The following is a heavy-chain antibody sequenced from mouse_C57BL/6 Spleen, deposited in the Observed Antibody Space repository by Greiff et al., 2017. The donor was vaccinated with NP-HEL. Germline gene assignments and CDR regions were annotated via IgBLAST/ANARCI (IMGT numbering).Heavy chain of an antibody. Sequence: DVQLVESGGGLVKPGGSLKLSCAASGFTFSDYGMHWVRQAPEKGLEWVAYISSGSSTIYYADTVKGRFTISRDNAKNTLFLQMTSLRSEDTAMYYWARPDYDGFAYWGQGTLVTVSA. CDR2: ISSGSSTI. CDR1: GFTFSDYG. D-gene: IGHD2-4*01. CDR3: ARPDYDGFAY. V-gene: IGHV5-17*01. J-gene: IGHJ3*01.